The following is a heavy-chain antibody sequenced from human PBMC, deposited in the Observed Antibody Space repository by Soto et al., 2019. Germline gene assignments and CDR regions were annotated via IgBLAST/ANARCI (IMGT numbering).Heavy chain of an antibody. CDR3: ARDGDSSSSVAANAFDI. J-gene: IGHJ3*02. CDR1: GYTFTGYY. Sequence: QVQLVQSGAEVKKPGASVKVSCKASGYTFTGYYMHWVRQAPGQGLEWMGWINPNSGGTNYAQKFQGWVTITRDTSISTAYMELSRLRSDDTAVYYCARDGDSSSSVAANAFDIWGQGTMVTVSS. CDR2: INPNSGGT. D-gene: IGHD6-6*01. V-gene: IGHV1-2*04.